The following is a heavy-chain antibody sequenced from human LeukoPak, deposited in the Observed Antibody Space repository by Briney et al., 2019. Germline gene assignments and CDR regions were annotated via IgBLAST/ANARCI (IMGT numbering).Heavy chain of an antibody. V-gene: IGHV3-23*01. CDR2: ISGSGGST. Sequence: GGSLRLSCAASGFTFSSYAMSWVRQAPGKGLEWVSAISGSGGSTYYADSVKGRSTISRDNSKNTLYLQMNSLRAEDTAVYYCAESPRFESYYYGMDVWGQGTTVTVSS. CDR3: AESPRFESYYYGMDV. CDR1: GFTFSSYA. J-gene: IGHJ6*02.